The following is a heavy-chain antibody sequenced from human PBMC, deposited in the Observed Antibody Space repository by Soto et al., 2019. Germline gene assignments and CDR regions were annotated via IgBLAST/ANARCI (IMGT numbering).Heavy chain of an antibody. CDR2: IIPIFGTA. D-gene: IGHD2-15*01. J-gene: IGHJ5*02. CDR3: ARSQRRRLPLKYNWFDP. CDR1: GGTFSIYA. V-gene: IGHV1-69*06. Sequence: SSSVKVSCTASGGTFSIYAISCLRQAPGQGLEWMGGIIPIFGTANYAQKFQGRVTITADKSTSTAYMELSSLRSEDTAVYYCARSQRRRLPLKYNWFDPWGQGTLVTVSS.